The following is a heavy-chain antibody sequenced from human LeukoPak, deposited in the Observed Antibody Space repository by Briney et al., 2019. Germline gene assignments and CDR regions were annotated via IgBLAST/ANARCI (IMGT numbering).Heavy chain of an antibody. Sequence: ASVKVSCKASGYTFTGYCMHWVRQAPGQGLEWMGWINPNSGGTNYAQKFQGGVTTTRDTSISTAYMELSRLRSDDTAVYYCARGIDRKAPEYFQHWGQGTLVTVSS. CDR3: ARGIDRKAPEYFQH. V-gene: IGHV1-2*02. D-gene: IGHD3-9*01. CDR2: INPNSGGT. CDR1: GYTFTGYC. J-gene: IGHJ1*01.